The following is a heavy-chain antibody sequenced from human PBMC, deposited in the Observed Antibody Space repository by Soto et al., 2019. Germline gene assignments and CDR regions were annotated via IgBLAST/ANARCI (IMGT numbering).Heavy chain of an antibody. CDR3: ARMSYSYDKWYFDL. CDR2: VYYSGAT. D-gene: IGHD3-22*01. Sequence: TLSLTGAVSGGSINNNDYYWSWIRQTPGKGLEWIGYVYYSGATDYIPSLKSRLSMSIDKSQNQFHLKLNSVTAADTATYYCARMSYSYDKWYFDLWGRGTLVTVYS. J-gene: IGHJ2*01. V-gene: IGHV4-30-4*01. CDR1: GGSINNNDYY.